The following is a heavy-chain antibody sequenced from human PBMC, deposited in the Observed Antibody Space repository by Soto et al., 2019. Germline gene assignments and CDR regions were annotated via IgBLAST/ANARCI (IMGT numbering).Heavy chain of an antibody. J-gene: IGHJ3*02. CDR2: INPSGGST. CDR1: GYTFTSYY. CDR3: AWVVSSSGYHDAFDI. Sequence: RASVKVSCKASGYTFTSYYMHWVRQAPGQGLEWMGIINPSGGSTSYAQKFQGRVTMTRDTSTSTVYMELSSLRSEDTAVYYCAWVVSSSGYHDAFDIWGQGTMVTVSS. V-gene: IGHV1-46*01. D-gene: IGHD3-22*01.